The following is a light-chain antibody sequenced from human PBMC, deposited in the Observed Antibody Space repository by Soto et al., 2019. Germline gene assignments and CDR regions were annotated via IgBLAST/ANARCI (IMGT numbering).Light chain of an antibody. CDR3: QSYDSSLSGWV. V-gene: IGLV1-40*01. CDR2: GNS. Sequence: LTQPPSVSGAPGQRVTISCTGSSSNIGAGYDVHWYQQLPGTAPKLLIYGNSNRPSGVPDRFSGSKSGTSASLAITGLQAEDEADYYCQSYDSSLSGWVFGGGTKVTVL. J-gene: IGLJ3*02. CDR1: SSNIGAGYD.